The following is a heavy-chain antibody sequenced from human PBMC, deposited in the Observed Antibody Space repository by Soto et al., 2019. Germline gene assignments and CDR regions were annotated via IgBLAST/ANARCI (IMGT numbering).Heavy chain of an antibody. CDR1: GYTFTDYG. V-gene: IGHV1-18*01. CDR3: ARAPTETPSDY. CDR2: ISAKNGDT. J-gene: IGHJ4*02. Sequence: QVQLVQSGADVKKPGASVRVSCKASGYTFTDYGITWVRQAPGQGLEWMGWISAKNGDTNLAQKFRGRVTLTTDTSTGTAYMALRSMTPDDTAVYYCARAPTETPSDYWGQGPLVTVSS.